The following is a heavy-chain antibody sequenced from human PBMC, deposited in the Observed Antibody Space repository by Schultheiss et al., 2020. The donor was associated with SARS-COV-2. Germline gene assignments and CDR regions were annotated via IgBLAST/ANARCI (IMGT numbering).Heavy chain of an antibody. CDR3: ARAYDSSGYEGAGPEYYFDY. V-gene: IGHV3-48*04. D-gene: IGHD3-22*01. CDR2: ISSSSSTI. Sequence: GGSLRLSCAASGFTFSSYSMNWVRQAPGKGLEWVSYISSSSSTIYYADSVKGRFTISRDNAKNSLYLQMNSLRAEDTAVYYCARAYDSSGYEGAGPEYYFDYWGQGTLVTVSS. J-gene: IGHJ4*02. CDR1: GFTFSSYS.